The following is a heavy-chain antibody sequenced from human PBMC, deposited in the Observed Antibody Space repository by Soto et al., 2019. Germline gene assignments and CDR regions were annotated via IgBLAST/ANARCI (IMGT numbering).Heavy chain of an antibody. D-gene: IGHD3-10*01. CDR1: GYTFTSYA. V-gene: IGHV1-3*01. J-gene: IGHJ5*02. Sequence: QVQLVQSGAEVKKPGASVKVSCKASGYTFTSYAMHWVRQAPGQRLEWMGWINSGNGNTKYSQKFQGRVTITRDTSASTAYMELSSLISEDTAVYYCAIDVLFDPLGQGTLVTVSS. CDR2: INSGNGNT. CDR3: AIDVLFDP.